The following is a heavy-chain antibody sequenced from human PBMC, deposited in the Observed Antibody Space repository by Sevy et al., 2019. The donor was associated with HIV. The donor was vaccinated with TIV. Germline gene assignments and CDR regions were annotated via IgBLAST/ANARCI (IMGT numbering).Heavy chain of an antibody. CDR3: ARDFTIFGVVSGIDY. CDR1: GFNFRTYS. CDR2: ISDDSRYI. Sequence: GGSLRLSCAASGFNFRTYSMNWVRQAPGKGLEWLSSISDDSRYIYYSDSVKGRFTISRANAKNLLFLQMNNLRVEDTAIYSCARDFTIFGVVSGIDYWGQGNLVTVSS. V-gene: IGHV3-21*04. D-gene: IGHD3-3*01. J-gene: IGHJ4*01.